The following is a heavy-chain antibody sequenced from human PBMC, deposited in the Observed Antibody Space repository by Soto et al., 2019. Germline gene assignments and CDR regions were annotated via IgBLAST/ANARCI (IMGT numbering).Heavy chain of an antibody. D-gene: IGHD6-19*01. CDR1: GVNCISHC. V-gene: IGHV3-7*01. Sequence: VGSQRLPSAVAGVNCISHCMRRVLQDPGKGLEWVANIKQEGREKYYVDSVKGRFTISRDNAKNSLYLQMNSLRAEDTAVYDCARSAGGAFPRSGLDNWGQGTLVTV. CDR2: IKQEGREK. CDR3: ARSAGGAFPRSGLDN. J-gene: IGHJ4*02.